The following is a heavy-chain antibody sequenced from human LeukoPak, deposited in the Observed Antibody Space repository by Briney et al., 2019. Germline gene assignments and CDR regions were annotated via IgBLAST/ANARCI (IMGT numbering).Heavy chain of an antibody. V-gene: IGHV4-59*12. CDR3: ARLGYDYGDY. CDR1: GGSISSYY. D-gene: IGHD6-13*01. CDR2: IYDSGST. J-gene: IGHJ4*02. Sequence: SETLSLTCSISGGSISSYYWHWIRQPPGKGLEWIGYIYDSGSTNYNPSLKSRVTISVATSKNQFSLKLSSVTAADTAVYYCARLGYDYGDYWGQGTLVTVSS.